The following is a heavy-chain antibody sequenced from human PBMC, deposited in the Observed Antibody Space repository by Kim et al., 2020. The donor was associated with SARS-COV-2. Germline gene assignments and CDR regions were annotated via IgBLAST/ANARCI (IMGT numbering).Heavy chain of an antibody. CDR2: MNPNSGNT. D-gene: IGHD6-19*01. CDR3: ARGKQWLVFFTSNWYFDL. J-gene: IGHJ2*01. Sequence: ASVKVSCKASGYTFTSYDINWVRQATGQGLEWMGWMNPNSGNTGYAQKFQGRVTMTRNTSISTAYMELSSLRSEDTAVYYCARGKQWLVFFTSNWYFDLWGRGTLVTVSS. CDR1: GYTFTSYD. V-gene: IGHV1-8*01.